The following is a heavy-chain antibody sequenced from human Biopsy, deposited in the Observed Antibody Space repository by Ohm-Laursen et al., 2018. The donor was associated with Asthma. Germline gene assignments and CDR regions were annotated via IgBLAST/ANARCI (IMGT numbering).Heavy chain of an antibody. CDR1: GFTFSSYS. CDR3: ARPRWGPYGY. J-gene: IGHJ4*02. V-gene: IGHV3-48*02. Sequence: GSLRLSCSASGFTFSSYSMNWVRQAPGKGLEWVSYISSSSSTIYYADSVKGRFAISRDNAKNSLYLQMNSLRDEDTAVYYCARPRWGPYGYWGQGTLVTVSS. D-gene: IGHD4-17*01. CDR2: ISSSSSTI.